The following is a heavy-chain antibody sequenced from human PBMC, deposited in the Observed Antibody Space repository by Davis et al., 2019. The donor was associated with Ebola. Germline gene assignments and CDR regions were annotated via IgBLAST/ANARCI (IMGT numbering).Heavy chain of an antibody. CDR3: ARRLRRDCSSTSCYPHYYYYGMDV. Sequence: SVKVSCKASGGTFSSYAISWVRQAPGQGLEWMGGIIPIFGTANYAQKFQGRVTITADESTSTAYMELSSLRSEDTAVYYCARRLRRDCSSTSCYPHYYYYGMDVWGQGTTVTVSS. D-gene: IGHD2-2*01. CDR1: GGTFSSYA. J-gene: IGHJ6*02. V-gene: IGHV1-69*13. CDR2: IIPIFGTA.